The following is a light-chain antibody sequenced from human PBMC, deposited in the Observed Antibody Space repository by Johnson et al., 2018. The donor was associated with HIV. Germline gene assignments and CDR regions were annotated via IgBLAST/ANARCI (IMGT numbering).Light chain of an antibody. Sequence: QSILTQPPSVSAAPGQKVTISCSGSSSNIGNNYVSWYQQFPGTAPKLLIYENNKRPSGLPDRFSGSKSGTSATLGITGLQTWDEADYYCGTWASSLSAAFGTGTKVTVL. J-gene: IGLJ1*01. CDR2: ENN. CDR3: GTWASSLSAA. V-gene: IGLV1-51*02. CDR1: SSNIGNNY.